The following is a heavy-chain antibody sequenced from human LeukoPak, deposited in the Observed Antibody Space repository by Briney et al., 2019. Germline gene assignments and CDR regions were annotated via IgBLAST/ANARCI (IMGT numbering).Heavy chain of an antibody. J-gene: IGHJ4*02. Sequence: GGSLRLSCAASGFTFNSYDMHWVRQTIGKGLEWVSGIGTAGDTYYAGSVKGRSTISRENAKNSLYLQMNSLRAEDTAVYYCARATTVTSPFDYWGQGTLVTVSS. D-gene: IGHD4-17*01. CDR3: ARATTVTSPFDY. CDR2: IGTAGDT. V-gene: IGHV3-13*01. CDR1: GFTFNSYD.